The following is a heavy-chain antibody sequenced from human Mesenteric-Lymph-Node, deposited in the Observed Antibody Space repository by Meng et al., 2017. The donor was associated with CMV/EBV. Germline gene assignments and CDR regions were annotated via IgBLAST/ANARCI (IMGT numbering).Heavy chain of an antibody. Sequence: GESLKISCAASGFTFSSYSMNWVRQAPGKGLEWVSSISSSSSYIYYADSVKGRFTISRDNAKNSLYLQMNSLRAEDTAVYYCAHGDAFFFEHWGQGILVTVSS. D-gene: IGHD5-24*01. CDR3: AHGDAFFFEH. J-gene: IGHJ4*02. V-gene: IGHV3-21*01. CDR2: ISSSSSYI. CDR1: GFTFSSYS.